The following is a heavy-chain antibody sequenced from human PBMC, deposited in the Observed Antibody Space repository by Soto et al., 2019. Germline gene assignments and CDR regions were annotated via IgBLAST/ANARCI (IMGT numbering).Heavy chain of an antibody. CDR1: GYSFSNYY. CDR2: IYPGDSDT. Sequence: LGESLKISCKGSGYSFSNYYIGWVRQMPGKGLEWMAIIYPGDSDTKYSSSFQGQVTISADKSISTAYLQWSSLKASDTAMYYCVRIKEELLWPNWFDPWGQGTQVTVSS. V-gene: IGHV5-51*01. D-gene: IGHD3-10*01. CDR3: VRIKEELLWPNWFDP. J-gene: IGHJ5*02.